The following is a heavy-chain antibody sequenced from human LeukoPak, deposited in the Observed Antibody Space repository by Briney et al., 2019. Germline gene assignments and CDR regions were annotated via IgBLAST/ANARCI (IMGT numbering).Heavy chain of an antibody. V-gene: IGHV1-2*02. CDR2: INPNSGGT. CDR3: ARSMDRGYRLAFDI. J-gene: IGHJ3*02. CDR1: GYTFTGYY. D-gene: IGHD5-18*01. Sequence: ASVKVSCKASGYTFTGYYMHWVRQAPGQGLEWMGWINPNSGGTNYAQKFQGRVTMTRDTSISTAYMELSRPRSDDTAVYYCARSMDRGYRLAFDIWGQGTMVTVSS.